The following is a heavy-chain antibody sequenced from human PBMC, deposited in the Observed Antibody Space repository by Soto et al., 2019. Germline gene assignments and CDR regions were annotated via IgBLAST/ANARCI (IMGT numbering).Heavy chain of an antibody. Sequence: SVKVCCKASGGTFSSYAISWVRQAPGQGLEWMGGIIPIFGTANYAQKFQGRVTITADESTSTAYMELSSLRSEDTAVYYCARVRGGSGSYPSYYYGMDVWGQGTTVTVSS. CDR2: IIPIFGTA. V-gene: IGHV1-69*13. J-gene: IGHJ6*02. CDR1: GGTFSSYA. CDR3: ARVRGGSGSYPSYYYGMDV. D-gene: IGHD3-10*01.